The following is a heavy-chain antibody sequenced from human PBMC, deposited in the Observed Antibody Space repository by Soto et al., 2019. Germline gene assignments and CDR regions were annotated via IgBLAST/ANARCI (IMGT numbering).Heavy chain of an antibody. J-gene: IGHJ6*03. CDR2: INAGNGNT. Sequence: GASVKVSCKASGYTFTSYAMHWVRQAPGQRLEWMGWINAGNGNTKYSQKFQGRVTITRDTSASTAYMELSSLRSEDTAVYYCARDQQQLVFVNYYYYYYMDVWGKGTTVTVSS. CDR3: ARDQQQLVFVNYYYYYYMDV. V-gene: IGHV1-3*01. CDR1: GYTFTSYA. D-gene: IGHD6-13*01.